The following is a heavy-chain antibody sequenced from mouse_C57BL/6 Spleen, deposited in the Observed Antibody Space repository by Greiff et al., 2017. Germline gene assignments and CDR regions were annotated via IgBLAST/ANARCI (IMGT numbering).Heavy chain of an antibody. CDR2: INYDGSST. CDR3: AREDYGSTAWFAY. Sequence: EVKLVESEGGLVQPGSSMKLSCTASGFTFSDYYMAWVRQVPEKGLEWVANINYDGSSTYYLDSLKSRFIISRDNEKNILYLQMSSLKSEDTATYYCAREDYGSTAWFAYWGQGTLVTVSA. J-gene: IGHJ3*01. CDR1: GFTFSDYY. D-gene: IGHD1-1*01. V-gene: IGHV5-16*01.